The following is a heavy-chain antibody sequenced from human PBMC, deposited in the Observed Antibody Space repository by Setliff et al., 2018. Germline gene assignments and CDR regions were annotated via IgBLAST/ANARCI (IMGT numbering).Heavy chain of an antibody. CDR1: GFTVSTFS. V-gene: IGHV3-30*03. Sequence: GGSLRLSCAASGFTVSTFSMHWVRQTPVKGLEWVATISDDGSNEFYADSVKGRFTVFRDNAKSSLDLQMNSLRAEDTAVYYCARVYFYDSKQPPDYWGQGTLVTVSS. CDR2: ISDDGSNE. CDR3: ARVYFYDSKQPPDY. J-gene: IGHJ4*02. D-gene: IGHD3-22*01.